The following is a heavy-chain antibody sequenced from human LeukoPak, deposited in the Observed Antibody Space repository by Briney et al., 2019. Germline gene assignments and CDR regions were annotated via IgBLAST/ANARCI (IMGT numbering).Heavy chain of an antibody. CDR3: ARDLRYYYDSSGYYYYYGMDV. Sequence: SETLSLTCTVSGGSISSYYWSWIRQPPGKGLEWIGYIYYSGSTNYNPSLKSRVTISVDTSKNQFSLKLSSVTAADTAVYYCARDLRYYYDSSGYYYYYGMDVWAKGPRSPSP. D-gene: IGHD3-22*01. CDR2: IYYSGST. CDR1: GGSISSYY. V-gene: IGHV4-59*01. J-gene: IGHJ6*02.